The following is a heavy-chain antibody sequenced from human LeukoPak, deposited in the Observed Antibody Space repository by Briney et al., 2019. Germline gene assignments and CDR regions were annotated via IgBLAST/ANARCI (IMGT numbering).Heavy chain of an antibody. Sequence: AGGSLRLSCAASGFTFTSHWMSWVRQAPGTGLEWVANINQDGSEKYYVDSVKGRFTISRDNAKSSLYLQMNSLRAEDTAVYYCARARYCSSTSCFDDYWGQGSLVTVSS. J-gene: IGHJ4*02. CDR2: INQDGSEK. CDR1: GFTFTSHW. D-gene: IGHD2-2*01. CDR3: ARARYCSSTSCFDDY. V-gene: IGHV3-7*04.